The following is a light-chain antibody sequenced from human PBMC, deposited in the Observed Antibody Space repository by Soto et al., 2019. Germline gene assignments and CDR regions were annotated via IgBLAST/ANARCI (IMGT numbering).Light chain of an antibody. Sequence: EIVLTQSPGTLSLSPGDRATLSCRASQSLSRTYLAWYQQKPGQAPRLLIYASSDRAPGIPDRFRGSGSGTDFTLTISRLEPEDFAVYYCQGYGRSPLYTFCQGTKLEIK. CDR1: QSLSRTY. J-gene: IGKJ2*01. CDR3: QGYGRSPLYT. V-gene: IGKV3-20*01. CDR2: ASS.